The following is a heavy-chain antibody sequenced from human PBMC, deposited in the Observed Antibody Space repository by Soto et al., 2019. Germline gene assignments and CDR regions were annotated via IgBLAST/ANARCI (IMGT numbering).Heavy chain of an antibody. CDR3: ARVRVKQPTDY. Sequence: QVQLVESGGGVVQPGRSLRLSCAASGFTFSSYAMHWVRQAPGKGLEWVAVISYDGSNKYYPDSVKGRFTISRDNSKNTPYLQMNSLRAEDTAVYYCARVRVKQPTDYWGQGTLVTVSS. CDR1: GFTFSSYA. V-gene: IGHV3-30-3*01. J-gene: IGHJ4*02. D-gene: IGHD6-13*01. CDR2: ISYDGSNK.